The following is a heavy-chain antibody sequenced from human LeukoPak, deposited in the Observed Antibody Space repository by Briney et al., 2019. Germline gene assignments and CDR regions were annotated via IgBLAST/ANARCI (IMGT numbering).Heavy chain of an antibody. D-gene: IGHD6-19*01. CDR2: IYYSGST. J-gene: IGHJ4*02. CDR1: GDSISSSSYY. CDR3: VRVLPQWLARYYFDY. Sequence: SETLSLTCTVSGDSISSSSYYWGWIRQPPGKGLEWIGNIYYSGSTYYNPSLESRVTISIATSKNQFSLKLKTVTAPDTAFFSCVRVLPQWLARYYFDYWGQGSLVTVSS. V-gene: IGHV4-39*01.